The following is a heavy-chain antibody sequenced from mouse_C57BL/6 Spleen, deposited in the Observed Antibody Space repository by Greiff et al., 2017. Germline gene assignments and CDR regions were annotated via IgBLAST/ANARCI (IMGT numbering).Heavy chain of an antibody. CDR1: GCSLTSYG. Sequence: QVQLQQSGPGLVQPSQSLSIPCTVYGCSLTSYGVHWVRQSPGKGLEWLGVIWSGGSTYYHSSFMSRLIITKDNSKSQVFFKMNSLQADDTAIYYCANNYYGTPYFDVWGTGTTVTVSS. V-gene: IGHV2-5*01. CDR2: IWSGGST. J-gene: IGHJ1*03. D-gene: IGHD1-1*01. CDR3: ANNYYGTPYFDV.